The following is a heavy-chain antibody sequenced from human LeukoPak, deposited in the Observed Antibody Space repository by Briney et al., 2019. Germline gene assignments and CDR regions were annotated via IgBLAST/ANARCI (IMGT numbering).Heavy chain of an antibody. D-gene: IGHD3-10*02. Sequence: GGSLRLSCAASGFTFSSYAMSWVRQAPGKGLEWVSVISGSGGSTYYADSVKGRFTISRDNAKNSLYLQMNSLRAEDTAVYYCARDHLVRGVIMTFDYWGQGTLVTVSS. J-gene: IGHJ4*02. V-gene: IGHV3-23*01. CDR2: ISGSGGST. CDR1: GFTFSSYA. CDR3: ARDHLVRGVIMTFDY.